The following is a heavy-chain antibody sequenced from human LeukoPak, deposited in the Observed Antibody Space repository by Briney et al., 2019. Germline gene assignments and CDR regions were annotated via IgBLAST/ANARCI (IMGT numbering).Heavy chain of an antibody. CDR3: ARGPMVVIADNYHYYYMDV. CDR2: ITSSSNYI. Sequence: GGSLRLSCAASGFTFSSYNMNWVRQAPGKGLEWVSSITSSSNYIYYADSVKGRFTISRDNAKNSLYLQMNSLRAEDTTVYYCARGPMVVIADNYHYYYMDVWGKGTTVTVSS. J-gene: IGHJ6*03. D-gene: IGHD2-21*01. CDR1: GFTFSSYN. V-gene: IGHV3-21*03.